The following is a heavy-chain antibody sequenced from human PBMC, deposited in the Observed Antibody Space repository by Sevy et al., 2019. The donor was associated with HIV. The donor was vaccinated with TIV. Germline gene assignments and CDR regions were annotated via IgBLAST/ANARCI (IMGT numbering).Heavy chain of an antibody. CDR3: AKAGGGWNYFDY. J-gene: IGHJ4*02. CDR2: IDNSGDNT. D-gene: IGHD6-19*01. CDR1: GFTFDNYA. Sequence: GESLKISCSASGFTFDNYAMTWVRQTPGKGLEWVSTIDNSGDNTYNADPVKGRFTISRDNSKNTQYLQMDSLRAEDPAIYYCAKAGGGWNYFDYSGQGTLVTVSS. V-gene: IGHV3-23*01.